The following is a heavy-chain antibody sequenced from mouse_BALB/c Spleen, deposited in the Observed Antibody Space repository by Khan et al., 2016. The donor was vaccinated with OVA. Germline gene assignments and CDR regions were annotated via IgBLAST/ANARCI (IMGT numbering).Heavy chain of an antibody. J-gene: IGHJ3*01. CDR3: ARGNYYGSISWFGY. D-gene: IGHD1-1*01. V-gene: IGHV1-9*01. Sequence: QVQLQQSGAELMKPGASVKISCKATGYTFSSYWIEWVKQRPGHGLEWIGEILPGSGSNNYNEKFKGKATFTADTSSNPAYMHISSLTSEDSAVYDCARGNYYGSISWFGYWGQGTLVTVS. CDR2: ILPGSGSN. CDR1: GYTFSSYW.